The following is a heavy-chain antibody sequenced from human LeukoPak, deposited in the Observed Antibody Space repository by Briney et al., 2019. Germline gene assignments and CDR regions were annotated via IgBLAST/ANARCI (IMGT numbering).Heavy chain of an antibody. CDR1: GGSFSDYY. Sequence: PSETLSLTCAVSGGSFSDYYWSWIRQPPGKGLEWIGEINHSGSIKYNPSLKSRVTISVDTSKNQFSLKLSSVTAADTAVYYCAARYHTAMVEDAFDIWGQGTMVTVSS. D-gene: IGHD5-18*01. V-gene: IGHV4-34*01. J-gene: IGHJ3*02. CDR3: AARYHTAMVEDAFDI. CDR2: INHSGSI.